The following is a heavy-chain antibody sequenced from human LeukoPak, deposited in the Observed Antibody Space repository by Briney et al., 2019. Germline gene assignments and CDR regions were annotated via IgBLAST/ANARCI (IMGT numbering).Heavy chain of an antibody. Sequence: VAPVKVSCKASGGTFSSYAISWVRQAPGQGLEWMGGIIPIFGTANYAQKFQGRVTITADESTSTAYMELSSLRSEDTAVYYCAREVVVTAHGTDDAFDIWGQGTMVTVSS. D-gene: IGHD2-21*02. CDR3: AREVVVTAHGTDDAFDI. CDR1: GGTFSSYA. V-gene: IGHV1-69*13. CDR2: IIPIFGTA. J-gene: IGHJ3*02.